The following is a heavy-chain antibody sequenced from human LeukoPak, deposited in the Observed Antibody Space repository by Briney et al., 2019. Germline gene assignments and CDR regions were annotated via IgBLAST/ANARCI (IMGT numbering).Heavy chain of an antibody. CDR1: GGTFSSYA. CDR2: IIPIFGTA. CDR3: ARGYEYSSSSFPY. J-gene: IGHJ4*02. D-gene: IGHD6-6*01. Sequence: SVKVSCTASGGTFSSYAISWVRQAPGQGLEWMGGIIPIFGTANYAQKFQGRVTITADESTSTAHMELSSLRSEDTAVYYCARGYEYSSSSFPYWGQGTLDTVSS. V-gene: IGHV1-69*13.